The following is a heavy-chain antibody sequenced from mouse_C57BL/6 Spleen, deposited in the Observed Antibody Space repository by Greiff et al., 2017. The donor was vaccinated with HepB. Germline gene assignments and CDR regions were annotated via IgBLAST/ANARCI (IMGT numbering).Heavy chain of an antibody. J-gene: IGHJ3*01. V-gene: IGHV5-17*01. CDR2: ISSGSSTI. CDR3: ARSRRTAY. CDR1: GFTFSDYG. Sequence: EVKLVESGGGLVKPGGSLKLSCAASGFTFSDYGMHWVRQAPEKGLEWVAYISSGSSTIYYADTVKGRFTISRDNAKNTLFLQMTSLRSEDTAMYYCARSRRTAYWGQGTLVTVSA.